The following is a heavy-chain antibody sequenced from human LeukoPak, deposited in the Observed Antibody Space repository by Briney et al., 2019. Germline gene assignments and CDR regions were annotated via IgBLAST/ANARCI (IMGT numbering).Heavy chain of an antibody. CDR3: ANIVVVPAAMPKYGMDV. J-gene: IGHJ6*02. CDR2: ISSSSSYI. Sequence: GGSLRLSCAASGFTFSSYSMNWVRQAPGKGLEWVSSISSSSSYIYYADSVKGRFTISRDNAKNSLCLQMNSLRAEDTAVYYCANIVVVPAAMPKYGMDVWGQGTTVTVSS. CDR1: GFTFSSYS. V-gene: IGHV3-21*03. D-gene: IGHD2-2*01.